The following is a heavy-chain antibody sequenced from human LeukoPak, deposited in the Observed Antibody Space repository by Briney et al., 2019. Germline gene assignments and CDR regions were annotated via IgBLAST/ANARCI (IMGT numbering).Heavy chain of an antibody. CDR3: AKLPDYYDSSGYFPFDY. J-gene: IGHJ4*02. Sequence: ASVKVSCKASGYTFTGYYMHWVRQAPGQGLEWMGWINPNSGGTNYAQKFQGRVTMTRNTSISTAYMELSSLRSEDTAVYYCAKLPDYYDSSGYFPFDYWGQGTLVTVSS. CDR2: INPNSGGT. D-gene: IGHD3-22*01. V-gene: IGHV1-2*02. CDR1: GYTFTGYY.